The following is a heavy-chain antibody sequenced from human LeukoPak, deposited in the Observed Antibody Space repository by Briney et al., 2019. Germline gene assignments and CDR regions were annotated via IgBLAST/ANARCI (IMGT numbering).Heavy chain of an antibody. V-gene: IGHV4-39*07. CDR2: IYYSGST. CDR1: GGSISSSSYY. J-gene: IGHJ4*02. D-gene: IGHD2-2*01. CDR3: ARDQRMPQVDY. Sequence: SETLSLTCTVSGGSISSSSYYWGWLRQPPGKGLEWIGSIYYSGSTYYNPSLKSRVTISVDTSKNQFSLKLSSVTAADTAVFSCARDQRMPQVDYWGQGTLVTASS.